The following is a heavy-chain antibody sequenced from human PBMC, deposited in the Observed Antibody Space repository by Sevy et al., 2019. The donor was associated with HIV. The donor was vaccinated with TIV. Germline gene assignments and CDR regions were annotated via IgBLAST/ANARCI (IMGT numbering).Heavy chain of an antibody. D-gene: IGHD3-3*01. CDR1: GYTLSSYG. Sequence: ASVKVSCKASGYTLSSYGISWVRQAPGQGLEWMGWINTYNGNTKYAQKLQGRITMTTDTATSTAYMEVRSLRSDDTTVYYCARDKSIQVIFGVVRYNDGMDVWGQGTTVTVSS. CDR3: ARDKSIQVIFGVVRYNDGMDV. J-gene: IGHJ6*02. CDR2: INTYNGNT. V-gene: IGHV1-18*01.